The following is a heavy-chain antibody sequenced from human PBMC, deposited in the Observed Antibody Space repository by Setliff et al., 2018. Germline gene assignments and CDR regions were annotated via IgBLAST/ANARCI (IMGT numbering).Heavy chain of an antibody. D-gene: IGHD3-10*01. Sequence: SETLSLTCTVSGGSISSSAYYWGWIRQPPGKGLEWIGNIYYSGNTNYNPSLKSRVAMSVDTSKNQSSLKLTSVTAADTAVYYCARVRMVQGYYEFDYWGQGTLVTVSS. CDR3: ARVRMVQGYYEFDY. V-gene: IGHV4-39*07. CDR1: GGSISSSAYY. J-gene: IGHJ4*02. CDR2: IYYSGNT.